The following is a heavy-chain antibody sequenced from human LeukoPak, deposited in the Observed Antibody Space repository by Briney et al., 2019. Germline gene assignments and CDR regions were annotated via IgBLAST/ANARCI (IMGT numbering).Heavy chain of an antibody. Sequence: SETLSLTCTVSGGSISSSRYYWGWIRQPPGKGLEWIGTIFYSGSTYYNPSLKSRVTISVDTSKNQFSLKLSSVTAADTAVYYCASELIVVVPAAMPHTEGANYYYGMDVWGQGTTVTVSS. J-gene: IGHJ6*02. CDR1: GGSISSSRYY. CDR3: ASELIVVVPAAMPHTEGANYYYGMDV. D-gene: IGHD2-2*01. CDR2: IFYSGST. V-gene: IGHV4-39*07.